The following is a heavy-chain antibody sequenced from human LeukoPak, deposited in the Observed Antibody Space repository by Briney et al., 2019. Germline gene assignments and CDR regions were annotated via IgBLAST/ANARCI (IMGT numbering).Heavy chain of an antibody. CDR1: GGSISSGDYY. V-gene: IGHV4-39*01. CDR3: VRQRLWSDL. Sequence: PSETLSLTCTVSGGSISSGDYYWSWIRQPPGKGLEWIGNVHYDGYSYYNPSLRGRVSISIDTSKKQFALNVNSLTAADTAVYYCVRQRLWSDLWGQGALVIVSS. J-gene: IGHJ5*02. CDR2: VHYDGYS. D-gene: IGHD4/OR15-4a*01.